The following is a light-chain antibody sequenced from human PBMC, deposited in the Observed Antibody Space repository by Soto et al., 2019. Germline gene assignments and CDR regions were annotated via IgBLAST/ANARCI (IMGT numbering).Light chain of an antibody. CDR3: QQYDNWPLT. CDR2: GAS. Sequence: PGERATLSCRASQSVDSNLAWYQQKPGQAPRLLIFGASTRATGIPARFSGSGSGTDFTLTISSLQSEDFGVYFCQQYDNWPLTFGGGTKVEIK. J-gene: IGKJ4*01. CDR1: QSVDSN. V-gene: IGKV3D-15*01.